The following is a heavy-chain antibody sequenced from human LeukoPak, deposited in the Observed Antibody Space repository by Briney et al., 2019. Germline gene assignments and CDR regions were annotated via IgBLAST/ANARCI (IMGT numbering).Heavy chain of an antibody. CDR3: ARGQGGFGSGFDY. J-gene: IGHJ4*02. CDR1: GGSFSGYY. CDR2: INHSGST. Sequence: SETLSLTCAVYGGSFSGYYWSWIRQPPGKGLEWIGEINHSGSTNYNPSLKSRVTISVDTSKNQFSLKLSSVTAADTAVYYCARGQGGFGSGFDYWGQGTLVTVSS. V-gene: IGHV4-34*01. D-gene: IGHD3-10*01.